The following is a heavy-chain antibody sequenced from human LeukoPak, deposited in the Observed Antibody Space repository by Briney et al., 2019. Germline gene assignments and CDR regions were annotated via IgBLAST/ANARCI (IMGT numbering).Heavy chain of an antibody. CDR1: GFTFSSYE. V-gene: IGHV3-48*03. CDR3: AELGITMIGGV. CDR2: ISSSGSTI. D-gene: IGHD3-10*02. J-gene: IGHJ6*04. Sequence: PGGSLRLSCAASGFTFSSYEMNRVRQTPGKGLEWVSYISSSGSTIYYADSVKGRFTLSRDNAKNSLYLQMNSLRAEDTAIYYCAELGITMIGGVWGKGTTVTISS.